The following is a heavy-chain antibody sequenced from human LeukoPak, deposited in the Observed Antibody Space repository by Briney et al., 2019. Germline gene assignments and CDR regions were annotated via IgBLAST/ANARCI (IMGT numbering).Heavy chain of an antibody. CDR1: GFTVSGDY. CDR2: LYYGVST. Sequence: GGSLRLSCVVSGFTVSGDYISWFRQAPGKGLEWVSVLYYGVSTFYKDSVKGRFTTSGDNFKNTVYLQMNSLRAEDTAVYYCAREASDFWSGQFDYWGQGTLVTVSS. CDR3: AREASDFWSGQFDY. V-gene: IGHV3-53*01. D-gene: IGHD3-3*01. J-gene: IGHJ4*02.